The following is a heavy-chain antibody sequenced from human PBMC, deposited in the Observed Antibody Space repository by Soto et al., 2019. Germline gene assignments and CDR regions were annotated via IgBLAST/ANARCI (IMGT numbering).Heavy chain of an antibody. CDR1: GYTFTSYG. Sequence: ASVKVSCKASGYTFTSYGTSWVRQAPGQGLEWMGWISAYNGNTNYAQKLQGRVTMTTDTSTSTAYMELRSLRSDDTAVYYCARAPRLYSSGSLDYCGQGTLVTVSS. CDR3: ARAPRLYSSGSLDY. V-gene: IGHV1-18*01. D-gene: IGHD6-19*01. J-gene: IGHJ4*02. CDR2: ISAYNGNT.